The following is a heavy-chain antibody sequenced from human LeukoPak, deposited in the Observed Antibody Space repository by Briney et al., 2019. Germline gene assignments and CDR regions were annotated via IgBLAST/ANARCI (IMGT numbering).Heavy chain of an antibody. Sequence: GGSLRLSCAASGFTVSSNYMSWVRQAPGRGLEWVSVIYSDGRTYYADSVKGRFTISRDNSKNTLYLHMNSLRAEDTGGYFCAGDNRVISFDIWGQGTMVTVSS. CDR1: GFTVSSNY. CDR3: AGDNRVISFDI. J-gene: IGHJ3*02. CDR2: IYSDGRT. V-gene: IGHV3-53*01. D-gene: IGHD2-21*01.